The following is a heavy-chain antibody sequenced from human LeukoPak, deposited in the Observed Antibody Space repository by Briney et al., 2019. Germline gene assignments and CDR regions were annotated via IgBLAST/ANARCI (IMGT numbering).Heavy chain of an antibody. Sequence: SESLSLTCTVSGGSISSNYWSWIRQPPGKGLEWIGYIYYSGSTNYNPSLKSRVTISVDTSKNQFSLELNSVTAADTAVYYCARRNDPYGMDVWGQGTTATVSS. CDR2: IYYSGST. J-gene: IGHJ6*02. CDR3: ARRNDPYGMDV. CDR1: GGSISSNY. V-gene: IGHV4-59*08. D-gene: IGHD1-1*01.